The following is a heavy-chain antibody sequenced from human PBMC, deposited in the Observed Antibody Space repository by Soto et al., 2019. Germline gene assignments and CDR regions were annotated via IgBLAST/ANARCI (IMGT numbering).Heavy chain of an antibody. CDR2: INAGNGNT. CDR3: GRGGTDYWYFDL. Sequence: QVQLVQSGAEVKKPGASVKVSCKASGYTFTSYAMHWVRQAPGQRLEWMGWINAGNGNTKYSQKFQGRVTITRDTSARTAYIELSGLRCEDTAVYYYGRGGTDYWYFDLWGRGTLVTVSS. V-gene: IGHV1-3*01. J-gene: IGHJ2*01. CDR1: GYTFTSYA.